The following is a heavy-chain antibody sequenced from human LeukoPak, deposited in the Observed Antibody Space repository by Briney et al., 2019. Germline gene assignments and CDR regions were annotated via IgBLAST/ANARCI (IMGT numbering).Heavy chain of an antibody. V-gene: IGHV3-21*01. CDR3: ARGLRPDYGDYGLGSPDYYYYYMDV. CDR2: ISTSGNYI. CDR1: GFTFSSYS. Sequence: GGSLRLSCAASGFTFSSYSMNWVRQAPGKGLEWVSYISTSGNYIYYSDSVKGRFTISRDNAKNSLYLQMHSLRADDTAVYYCARGLRPDYGDYGLGSPDYYYYYMDVWGKGTTVTVSS. D-gene: IGHD4-17*01. J-gene: IGHJ6*03.